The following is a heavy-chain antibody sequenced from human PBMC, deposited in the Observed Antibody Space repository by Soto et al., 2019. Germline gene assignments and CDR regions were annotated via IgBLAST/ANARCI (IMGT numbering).Heavy chain of an antibody. D-gene: IGHD6-6*01. CDR3: ARDSQPPWVSSSSSYYWVY. V-gene: IGHV3-33*01. CDR1: GFTFSSYG. Sequence: WGSLRLSCAASGFTFSSYGMHWVRQAPGKGLEWVAVIWYDGSNKYYADSVKGRFTISRDNSKNTLYLQMNSLRAEDTAVYYCARDSQPPWVSSSSSYYWVYWGQGTLVTVSS. CDR2: IWYDGSNK. J-gene: IGHJ4*02.